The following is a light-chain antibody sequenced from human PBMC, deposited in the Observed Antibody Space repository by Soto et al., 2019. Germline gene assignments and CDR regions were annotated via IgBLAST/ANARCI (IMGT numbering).Light chain of an antibody. Sequence: AIQMTQSPSSLSASVGDRVTITCRASQGIRNDLGWYQQKPGQAPKLLIYGASTLNSGVPSRFSASGSGTDFTLTISSLQPEDFATYYCLQDYNYPCTFGQGTKLQLK. CDR3: LQDYNYPCT. V-gene: IGKV1-6*01. CDR2: GAS. CDR1: QGIRND. J-gene: IGKJ2*02.